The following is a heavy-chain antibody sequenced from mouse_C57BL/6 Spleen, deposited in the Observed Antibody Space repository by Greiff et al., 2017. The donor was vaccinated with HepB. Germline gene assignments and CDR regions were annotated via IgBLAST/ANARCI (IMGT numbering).Heavy chain of an antibody. CDR3: ARSYSNYDNFDY. V-gene: IGHV7-3*01. CDR2: IRNKANGYTT. D-gene: IGHD2-5*01. J-gene: IGHJ2*01. CDR1: GFTFTDYY. Sequence: EVQLVESGGGLVQPGGSLSLSCAASGFTFTDYYMSWVSQPPGKALEWLGFIRNKANGYTTEYSASVKGRFTISRDNSQSILYLQMNALRADDSATYYCARSYSNYDNFDYWGQGTTLTVSS.